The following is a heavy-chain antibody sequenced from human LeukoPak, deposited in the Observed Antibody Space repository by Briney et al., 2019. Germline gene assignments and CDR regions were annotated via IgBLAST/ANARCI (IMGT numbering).Heavy chain of an antibody. V-gene: IGHV4-39*01. CDR1: GSSISSSSYY. J-gene: IGHJ4*02. CDR2: IYYSGST. CDR3: ATAPGDYYDSSGYYYDFLGMDY. D-gene: IGHD3-22*01. Sequence: SETLSLTCTVSGSSISSSSYYWGWIRQPPGKGLEWIGSIYYSGSTYYNPSLKSRVTISVDTSKNQFSLKLSSVTAADMAVYYCATAPGDYYDSSGYYYDFLGMDYWGQGTLVTVSS.